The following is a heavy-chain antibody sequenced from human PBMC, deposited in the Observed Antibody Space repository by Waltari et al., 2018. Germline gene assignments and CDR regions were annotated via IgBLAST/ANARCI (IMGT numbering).Heavy chain of an antibody. V-gene: IGHV4-59*01. Sequence: QVQLQESGPGLVKPSETLSLTCSVSGGSISSYYCSWIRQPPGKGLEWIGYIYYSGSTNYNPSLKSRVTISVDTSKNQFSLKLSSVTAADTAVYYCATDSVDAFDIWGQGTMVTVSS. CDR1: GGSISSYY. CDR2: IYYSGST. J-gene: IGHJ3*02. CDR3: ATDSVDAFDI. D-gene: IGHD2-21*01.